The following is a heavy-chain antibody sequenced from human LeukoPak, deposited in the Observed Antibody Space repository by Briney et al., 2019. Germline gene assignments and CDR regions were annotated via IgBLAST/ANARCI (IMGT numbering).Heavy chain of an antibody. Sequence: ASVKVSCKASGYTFTSYYMHWVRQAPGQGLEWMGIINPSGGSTSYAQKFQGRVTMTRGTSTSTVYTELSSLRSEDTAVYYCARDSVPPGGYFDYWGQGTLVTVSS. CDR1: GYTFTSYY. CDR3: ARDSVPPGGYFDY. J-gene: IGHJ4*02. V-gene: IGHV1-46*01. CDR2: INPSGGST. D-gene: IGHD2-15*01.